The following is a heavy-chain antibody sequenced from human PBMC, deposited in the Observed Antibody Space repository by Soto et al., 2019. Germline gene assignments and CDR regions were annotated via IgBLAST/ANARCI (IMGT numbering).Heavy chain of an antibody. Sequence: GGSLRLSCAASGFTVSSSYMGWVRQAPGKGLEWVSVIYSGGDTYYADSVKGRFTIPRHSSKNTLYLQMNSLRAEDTAVYYCARAYGSGSYPSDYWGQGTQVTVSS. V-gene: IGHV3-53*04. CDR1: GFTVSSSY. D-gene: IGHD3-10*01. J-gene: IGHJ4*02. CDR2: IYSGGDT. CDR3: ARAYGSGSYPSDY.